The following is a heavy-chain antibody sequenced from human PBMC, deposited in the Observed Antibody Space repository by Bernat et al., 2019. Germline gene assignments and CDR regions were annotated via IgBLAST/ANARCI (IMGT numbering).Heavy chain of an antibody. Sequence: EVQLVESGGGLVQPGGSLRLSCAASGFTVSSNYMSWVRQAPGKGLEWVSVIYSGGSTYYADSVKGRFTISRDNSKNTLYLQMNSLRAEDTVVYYCARDIVGYCSGGSCYSFYYGMDVWGQGTTVTVSS. J-gene: IGHJ6*02. CDR1: GFTVSSNY. CDR3: ARDIVGYCSGGSCYSFYYGMDV. D-gene: IGHD2-15*01. CDR2: IYSGGST. V-gene: IGHV3-66*01.